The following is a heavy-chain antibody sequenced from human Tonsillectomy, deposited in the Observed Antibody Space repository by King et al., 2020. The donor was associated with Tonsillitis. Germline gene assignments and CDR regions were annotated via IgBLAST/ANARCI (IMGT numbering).Heavy chain of an antibody. D-gene: IGHD2-2*01. Sequence: HVQLVQSGAEVKKPGSSVKVSCKASGGSFSRSAVSWVRQAPGQGLEWVGGIAPNSPTADYAQRFQGRVTIAAADSTSTAYLDLNNLTTGETAVYYCATALDCYSASCFTREFSYYYMDVWGKGTTVTVSS. CDR2: IAPNSPTA. V-gene: IGHV1-69*01. J-gene: IGHJ6*03. CDR1: GGSFSRSA. CDR3: ATALDCYSASCFTREFSYYYMDV.